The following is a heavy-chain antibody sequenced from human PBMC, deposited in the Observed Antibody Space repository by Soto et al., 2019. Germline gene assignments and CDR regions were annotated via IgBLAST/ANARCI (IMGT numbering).Heavy chain of an antibody. Sequence: QVQLQESGPGLVKPSQTLSLICTVSGGFISNGDYHWSWIRQPPGKGLEWIGYTYPSGSTYYNASLRTRVTISIDASKNQFFLKLNSVTAADTAVYYCAREGGYDSPHGCWGQGTLVTVSS. J-gene: IGHJ4*02. V-gene: IGHV4-30-4*01. CDR2: TYPSGST. CDR1: GGFISNGDYH. D-gene: IGHD5-12*01. CDR3: AREGGYDSPHGC.